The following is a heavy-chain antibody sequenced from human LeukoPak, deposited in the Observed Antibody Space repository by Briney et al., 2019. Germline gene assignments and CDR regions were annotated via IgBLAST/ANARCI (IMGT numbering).Heavy chain of an antibody. CDR1: GFTFSSYT. Sequence: GGSLRLSCAASGFTFSSYTMSWVRQAPGKGLEWVATITTSDGNTYYAASVKGRFTVSSDNSKNTLFLQINRLRAEDTAVYYCAKDGGLWVSAHWGDSWGRGTLVTVSS. CDR3: AKDGGLWVSAHWGDS. J-gene: IGHJ4*02. D-gene: IGHD7-27*01. V-gene: IGHV3-23*01. CDR2: ITTSDGNT.